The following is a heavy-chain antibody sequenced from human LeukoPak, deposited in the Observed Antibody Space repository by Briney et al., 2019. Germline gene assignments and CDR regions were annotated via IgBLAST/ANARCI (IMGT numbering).Heavy chain of an antibody. CDR1: GFTFSSYA. J-gene: IGHJ4*02. D-gene: IGHD4-17*01. V-gene: IGHV3-23*01. Sequence: QPGGSLRLSCAASGFTFSSYAMSWVRQAPGKGLEWVSAISGSGGSTYYADSVKGRFTISRDNSKNTLYLQMNSLRDDDTAVYYCAKGRGYGDYGSTFEYWGQGTLATVSS. CDR2: ISGSGGST. CDR3: AKGRGYGDYGSTFEY.